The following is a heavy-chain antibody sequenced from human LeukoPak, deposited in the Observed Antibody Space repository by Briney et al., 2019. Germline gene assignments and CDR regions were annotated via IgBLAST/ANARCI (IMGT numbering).Heavy chain of an antibody. CDR1: GFTFSNYA. CDR2: ISGSGGNT. Sequence: PGGSLRLSCAASGFTFSNYAMTWVRQAPGKGLEWVSGISGSGGNTYYADSVKGRFTISRDNSKNTLYLQMNSLRAEDTAVYYCAKWGVYVGEDYFDYWGQGTLVTVSS. CDR3: AKWGVYVGEDYFDY. D-gene: IGHD3-16*01. V-gene: IGHV3-23*01. J-gene: IGHJ4*02.